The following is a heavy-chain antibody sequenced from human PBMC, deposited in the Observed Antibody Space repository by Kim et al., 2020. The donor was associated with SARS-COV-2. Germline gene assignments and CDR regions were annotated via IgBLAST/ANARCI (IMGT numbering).Heavy chain of an antibody. V-gene: IGHV3-15*01. CDR2: IRSKADGGTA. CDR3: TTDYERIGGLCDGETCSAVYL. J-gene: IGHJ5*02. D-gene: IGHD2-21*01. CDR1: GFTFTKVW. Sequence: GGSLRLSCAASGFTFTKVWLSWVRQAPGKGLEWVGRIRSKADGGTADYAAPVKGRITISRDDSKNTLYLQMNGLRAEQTAFYHCTTDYERIGGLCDGETCSAVYLWGQGTLVTVSS.